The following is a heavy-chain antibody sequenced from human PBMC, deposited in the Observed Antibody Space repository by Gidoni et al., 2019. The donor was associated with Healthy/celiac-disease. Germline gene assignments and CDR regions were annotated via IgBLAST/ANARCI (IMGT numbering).Heavy chain of an antibody. V-gene: IGHV1-46*01. Sequence: QVQLVQSGAALKKPGASVKVSCEASGYTFTSYYMHGVRQAPGQGLEWMGILNPSGGSTSYAKKFQGSVTMTRDTSTSTVYMELSSLRSEDTAVYYCASPIAVKDYYYYYGMDVWGQGTTVTVSS. J-gene: IGHJ6*02. CDR2: LNPSGGST. CDR1: GYTFTSYY. D-gene: IGHD6-19*01. CDR3: ASPIAVKDYYYYYGMDV.